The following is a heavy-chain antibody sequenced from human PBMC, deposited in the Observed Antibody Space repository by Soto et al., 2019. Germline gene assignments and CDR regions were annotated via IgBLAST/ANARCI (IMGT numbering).Heavy chain of an antibody. D-gene: IGHD3-3*01. CDR3: AKGWSSSAWDSHYFDS. V-gene: IGHV3-23*01. J-gene: IGHJ4*02. Sequence: EVQLLESGGGLVQPGGSLRLSCAASGLTFSNYAMRWVRQAPGKGLEWVAAVSGSGGAAYYADSVKGRFTISRDNAKNTMSLAMNSLRADDSAVYYCAKGWSSSAWDSHYFDSWGQGIRVTVSS. CDR1: GLTFSNYA. CDR2: VSGSGGAA.